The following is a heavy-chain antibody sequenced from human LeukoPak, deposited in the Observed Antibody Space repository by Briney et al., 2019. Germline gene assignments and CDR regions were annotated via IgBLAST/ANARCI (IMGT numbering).Heavy chain of an antibody. V-gene: IGHV3-21*01. CDR3: ARVVAVAGMNY. CDR2: ISSSSSYI. Sequence: VSSISSSSSYIYYADSVKGRFTISRDNAKNSLYLQMNSLRAEDTAVYYCARVVAVAGMNYWGQGTLVTASS. J-gene: IGHJ4*02. D-gene: IGHD6-19*01.